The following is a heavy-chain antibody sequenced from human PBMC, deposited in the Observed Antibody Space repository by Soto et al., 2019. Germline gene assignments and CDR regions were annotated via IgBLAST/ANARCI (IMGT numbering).Heavy chain of an antibody. Sequence: PGGSLRLSCVTSGLTVSSNYMSWFRRAPGKGLEWVSIIYSDGRTNDANSVKGRFTISRDDYKNTLYLQMNSLRAEDTAVYYCARVYHSGSYFADHWGQGTQVTVSS. CDR1: GLTVSSNY. J-gene: IGHJ5*02. V-gene: IGHV3-53*01. D-gene: IGHD3-10*01. CDR3: ARVYHSGSYFADH. CDR2: IYSDGRT.